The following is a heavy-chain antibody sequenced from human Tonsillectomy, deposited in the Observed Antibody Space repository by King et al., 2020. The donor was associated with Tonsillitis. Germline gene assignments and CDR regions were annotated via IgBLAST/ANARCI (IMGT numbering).Heavy chain of an antibody. J-gene: IGHJ4*02. CDR2: ISWNSGSI. CDR1: GFTFDDYA. CDR3: AKDASNYYGSGSPDY. Sequence: LVESGGGLIQPGRSLRLSCAASGFTFDDYAMHWVRQAPGKGLEWVSGISWNSGSIGYADSVKGRFTISRDNAKNSLYLQMNSLRAEDTALYYCAKDASNYYGSGSPDYWGQGTLVTVSS. D-gene: IGHD3-10*01. V-gene: IGHV3-9*01.